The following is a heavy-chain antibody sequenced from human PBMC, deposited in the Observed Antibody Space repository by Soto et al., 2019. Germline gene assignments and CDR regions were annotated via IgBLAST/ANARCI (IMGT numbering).Heavy chain of an antibody. Sequence: EVQLVESGGGLVKPGGSLRLSCAASGFTFSSYSMNWVRQAPGKGLEWVSSISSSSSYIYYADSVEGRFTIPRDNAKNSLYLQRKSLRGEDSAVYYSARNTYNFWSGYYQSEAVPHHYYYYQAVLGKGTTVPVSS. J-gene: IGHJ6*03. D-gene: IGHD3-3*01. CDR2: ISSSSSYI. CDR1: GFTFSSYS. V-gene: IGHV3-21*01. CDR3: ARNTYNFWSGYYQSEAVPHHYYYYQAV.